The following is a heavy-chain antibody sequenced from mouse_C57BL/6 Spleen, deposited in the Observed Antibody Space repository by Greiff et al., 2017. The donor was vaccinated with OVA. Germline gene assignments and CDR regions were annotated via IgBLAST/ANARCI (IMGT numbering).Heavy chain of an antibody. CDR2: ISYDGSN. CDR1: GYSITSGYY. CDR3: AREDGIGFAY. D-gene: IGHD2-1*01. J-gene: IGHJ3*01. V-gene: IGHV3-6*01. Sequence: VQLQQSGPGLVKPSQSLSLTCSVTGYSITSGYYRNWIRQSPGNNQEWMSYISYDGSNNYNPTLKNRISITLDTSKNQVFLKLNSVTTEDTATYYCAREDGIGFAYWGQGALVTVSA.